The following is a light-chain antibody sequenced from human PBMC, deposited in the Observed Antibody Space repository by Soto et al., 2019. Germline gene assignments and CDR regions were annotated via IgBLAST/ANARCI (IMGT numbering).Light chain of an antibody. V-gene: IGKV1-12*01. Sequence: DIEMTQSPSSVSASVGDRVTITCRASQDINSWLVWYQQKAGKAPQLLIFAASSLQRGVPSRFSGSGSGTDFTLTISSLQPEDFATYYCQQSNSYPLTFGGGTKVEIK. CDR2: AAS. CDR1: QDINSW. CDR3: QQSNSYPLT. J-gene: IGKJ4*01.